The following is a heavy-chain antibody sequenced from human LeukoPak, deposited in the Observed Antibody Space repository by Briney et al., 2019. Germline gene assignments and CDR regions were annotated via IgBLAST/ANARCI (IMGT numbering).Heavy chain of an antibody. V-gene: IGHV1-24*01. CDR3: ATVRVTPHFDY. CDR1: GYTFTDYY. Sequence: GASVKVSCKASGYTFTDYYLHWVRQAPGKGLEWMGGFDPEDGETIYAQKFQGRVTMTEDTSTDTAYMELSSLRSEDTAVYYCATVRVTPHFDYWGQGTLVTVSS. CDR2: FDPEDGET. D-gene: IGHD2-21*02. J-gene: IGHJ4*02.